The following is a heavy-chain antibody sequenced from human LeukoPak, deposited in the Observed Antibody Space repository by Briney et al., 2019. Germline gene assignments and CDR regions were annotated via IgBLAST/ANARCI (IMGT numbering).Heavy chain of an antibody. Sequence: PGGSLRLSCAASGFTFSSYAMHWVRQAPGKGLEWVAVVSFEGSNKYYADSVKGRFTISRDNSKNTLSLQMNSLRAEDTAVYYCAKDMGYYYGSGSYPPENDYWGQGTLVTVSS. J-gene: IGHJ4*02. CDR3: AKDMGYYYGSGSYPPENDY. CDR1: GFTFSSYA. CDR2: VSFEGSNK. D-gene: IGHD3-10*01. V-gene: IGHV3-30*04.